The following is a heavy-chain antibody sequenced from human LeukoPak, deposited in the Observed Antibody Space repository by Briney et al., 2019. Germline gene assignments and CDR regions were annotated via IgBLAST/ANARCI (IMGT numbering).Heavy chain of an antibody. Sequence: ASVKVSCKASGYTFTSYGISWVRQAPGQGLEWMGWISAYNGNTNYAQKLQGRVTMTTDTSTSTAYMELRSLRSDDTAVYYCARDEEWLVLGDSAFDYWGQGTLVTVSS. CDR1: GYTFTSYG. CDR2: ISAYNGNT. D-gene: IGHD6-19*01. V-gene: IGHV1-18*01. J-gene: IGHJ4*02. CDR3: ARDEEWLVLGDSAFDY.